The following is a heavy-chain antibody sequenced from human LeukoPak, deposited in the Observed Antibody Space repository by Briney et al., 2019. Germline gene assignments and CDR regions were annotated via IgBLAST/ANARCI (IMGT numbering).Heavy chain of an antibody. CDR3: ARDHLNYYGSGSYLDY. V-gene: IGHV3-33*01. CDR2: IWYDGSNK. D-gene: IGHD3-10*01. J-gene: IGHJ4*02. Sequence: GGSLRLSCAASGFTFSSYGMHWVRQAPGKGLEWVAVIWYDGSNKYYADSVKGRFTISRDNSKNTLYLQMNSLRAEDTAVYYCARDHLNYYGSGSYLDYWGQGTLVTVSS. CDR1: GFTFSSYG.